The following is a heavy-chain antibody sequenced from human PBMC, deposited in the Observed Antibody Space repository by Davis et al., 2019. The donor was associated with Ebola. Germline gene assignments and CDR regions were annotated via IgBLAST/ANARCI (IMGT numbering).Heavy chain of an antibody. V-gene: IGHV4-59*01. D-gene: IGHD4-23*01. CDR2: IYYSGST. CDR3: ARGGVDYGGNSVGDWYFDL. Sequence: SETLSLTCTVSGGSISSYYWSWIRQPPGKGLEWIGYIYYSGSTNYNPSLKSRVTISVDTSKNQFSLKLSSVTAADTAVYYCARGGVDYGGNSVGDWYFDLWGRGTLVTVSS. J-gene: IGHJ2*01. CDR1: GGSISSYY.